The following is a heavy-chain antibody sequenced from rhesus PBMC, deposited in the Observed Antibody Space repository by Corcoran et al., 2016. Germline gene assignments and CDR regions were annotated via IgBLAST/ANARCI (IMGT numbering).Heavy chain of an antibody. CDR2: IDGNNANA. Sequence: QVKLQQWGEGLVKPSETLSLPCAVYGGSISGYYWSWVRQPPWKGLEWMGNIDGNNANANYNPSHKYRVNISKDTSKNQFSLKLSDGTAAYKAGYYCARDPYGSDYWGQGVLVTVSS. CDR1: GGSISGYY. V-gene: IGHV4-73*01. D-gene: IGHD4-4*01. J-gene: IGHJ4*01. CDR3: ARDPYGSDY.